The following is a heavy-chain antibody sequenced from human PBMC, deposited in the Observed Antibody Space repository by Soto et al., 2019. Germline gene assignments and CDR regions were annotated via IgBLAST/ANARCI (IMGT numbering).Heavy chain of an antibody. V-gene: IGHV3-21*06. CDR2: ISSATNYI. CDR3: ARESEDLTSNFDY. Sequence: GGSLRLSSAASGFTFTRYIMNWVRQAPGKGLEWVSSISSATNYIYYGDSMKGRFTISRDNAKNSLYLEMNSLRAEDTAVYYCARESEDLTSNFDYWGQGTLVTSPQ. J-gene: IGHJ4*02. CDR1: GFTFTRYI.